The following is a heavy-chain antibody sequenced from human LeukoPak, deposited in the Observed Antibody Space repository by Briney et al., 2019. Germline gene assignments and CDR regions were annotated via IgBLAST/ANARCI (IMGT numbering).Heavy chain of an antibody. D-gene: IGHD5-24*01. Sequence: ASVKVSCKASGGTFSSYAISWVRQAPGQGLEWMGRIIPILGIANYAQKFQGRVTITADKSTSTAYMELSSLRSEDTAVYYCARDSNRDGYDRAAFDIWGQGTMVTVSS. CDR2: IIPILGIA. CDR1: GGTFSSYA. V-gene: IGHV1-69*04. J-gene: IGHJ3*02. CDR3: ARDSNRDGYDRAAFDI.